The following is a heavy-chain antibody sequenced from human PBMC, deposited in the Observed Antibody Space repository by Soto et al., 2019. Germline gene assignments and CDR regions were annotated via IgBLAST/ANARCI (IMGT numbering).Heavy chain of an antibody. J-gene: IGHJ5*02. V-gene: IGHV3-7*03. CDR2: LRQEWGAH. CDR3: VRGGHGSGSYLGSS. D-gene: IGHD3-10*01. Sequence: PGGSLRLSCVACGFTFTTCWMSWVRQAPGKGLHGVANLRQEWGAHYYVDSVKARFTVSRDNAKNSVYLQMDSLRADDTAVYYCVRGGHGSGSYLGSSWAQGILDTTSS. CDR1: GFTFTTCW.